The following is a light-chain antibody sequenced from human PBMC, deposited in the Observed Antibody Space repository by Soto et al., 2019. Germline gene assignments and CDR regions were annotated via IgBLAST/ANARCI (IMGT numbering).Light chain of an antibody. V-gene: IGKV3-20*01. J-gene: IGKJ1*01. CDR2: GVS. Sequence: EIVLTQSPGTLSLSPGERATLSCRASQSVRSSYLAWYQQKLGQAPRLLIYGVSNRPTGIPDRFSGSGSGTDFTLTISSLESEDFAVYYCQQYGTSPRTFGQGTKVEIK. CDR1: QSVRSSY. CDR3: QQYGTSPRT.